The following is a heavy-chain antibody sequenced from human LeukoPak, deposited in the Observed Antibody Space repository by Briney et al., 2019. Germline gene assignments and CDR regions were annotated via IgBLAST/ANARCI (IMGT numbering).Heavy chain of an antibody. CDR2: FDPEDGET. Sequence: ASVKVSCKVSGYTLTELSMHWVRQAPGKGLEWVGGFDPEDGETIYAQKFQGRVTMTEDTSTDTAYMELSSLRSEDTAVYYCATLPLDCSSTSCYVWGQGTLVTVSS. D-gene: IGHD2-2*01. CDR3: ATLPLDCSSTSCYV. J-gene: IGHJ4*02. CDR1: GYTLTELS. V-gene: IGHV1-24*01.